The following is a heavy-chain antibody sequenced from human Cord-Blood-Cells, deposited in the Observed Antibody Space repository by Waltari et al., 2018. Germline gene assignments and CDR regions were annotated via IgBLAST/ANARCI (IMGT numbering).Heavy chain of an antibody. V-gene: IGHV4-39*01. CDR3: ARQGMRAFDI. CDR1: GGSISRSSYY. CDR2: IYYSGST. D-gene: IGHD3-10*01. Sequence: QLQLQESGPGLVKPSETLSLTCTVSGGSISRSSYYWGWIRQPPGKGLEWIGSIYYSGSTYYNPSLKSRVTISVDTTKNQFSLKLSSVTAADTAVYYCARQGMRAFDIWGQGTMVTVSS. J-gene: IGHJ3*02.